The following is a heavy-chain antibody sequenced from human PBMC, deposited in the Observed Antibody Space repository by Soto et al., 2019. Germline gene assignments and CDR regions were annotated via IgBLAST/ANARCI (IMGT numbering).Heavy chain of an antibody. CDR2: IGGVDDA. Sequence: GGSLRLSCEVSGFSLTTYGMNWVRQPPEKGLEWVSTIGGVDDAFYADSVKGRFTISRDISKNTLFLQMNSLRAEDTALYFCAKDGTTAGIHFYGMDVWGQGTTVTVSS. CDR3: AKDGTTAGIHFYGMDV. D-gene: IGHD2-2*02. CDR1: GFSLTTYG. J-gene: IGHJ6*02. V-gene: IGHV3-23*01.